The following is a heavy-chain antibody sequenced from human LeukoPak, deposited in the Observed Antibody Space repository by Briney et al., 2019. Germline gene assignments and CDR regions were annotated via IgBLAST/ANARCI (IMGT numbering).Heavy chain of an antibody. Sequence: ASVKVSCKASGYTFTRYYIHWVRQAPGQGLEWMGIINPSGGSTSFTQKFQGRVTMARDTSTSTVYMELSSLGSEDTAVYYCATTDRVESLLLDYWGQGTLVTVSS. CDR1: GYTFTRYY. CDR3: ATTDRVESLLLDY. J-gene: IGHJ4*02. V-gene: IGHV1-46*01. CDR2: INPSGGST. D-gene: IGHD2/OR15-2a*01.